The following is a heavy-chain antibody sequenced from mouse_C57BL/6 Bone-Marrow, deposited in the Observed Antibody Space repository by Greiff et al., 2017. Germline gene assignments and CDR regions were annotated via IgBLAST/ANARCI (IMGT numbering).Heavy chain of an antibody. CDR2: SRNKANDYTT. J-gene: IGHJ4*01. D-gene: IGHD2-3*01. CDR3: ARDAPNNDDYAMDY. Sequence: EVKLMESGGGLVQSGRSLRLSCATSGFTFSDFYMEWVRQAPGKGLEWIAASRNKANDYTTEYSASVKGRFIVSRDTSQSILYLQMNDLRAEDTAVDYCARDAPNNDDYAMDYWGQGTSVTVSS. V-gene: IGHV7-1*01. CDR1: GFTFSDFY.